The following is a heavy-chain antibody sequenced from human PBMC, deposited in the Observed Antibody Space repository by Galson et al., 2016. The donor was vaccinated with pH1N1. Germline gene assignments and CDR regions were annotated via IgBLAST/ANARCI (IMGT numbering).Heavy chain of an antibody. CDR3: AKVPHSSGWYSKAPSTFDI. J-gene: IGHJ3*02. D-gene: IGHD6-19*01. CDR2: ISYDGRET. V-gene: IGHV3-30*18. Sequence: SLRLSCAASGFSFRFYGMHWVRQAPGKGLEWVAVISYDGRETSSADSVKGRFTISRDNSRNTLYLQMNSLKTEDTAVHYFAKVPHSSGWYSKAPSTFDIWGQGTMVTVSS. CDR1: GFSFRFYG.